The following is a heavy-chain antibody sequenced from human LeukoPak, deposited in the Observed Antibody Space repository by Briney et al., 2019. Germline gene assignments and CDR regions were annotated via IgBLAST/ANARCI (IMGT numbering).Heavy chain of an antibody. CDR3: AKDQQKLRYFDWLELLFDY. J-gene: IGHJ4*02. D-gene: IGHD3-9*01. Sequence: PGGSLRLSCAASGFTFSSYGMHWVRQAPGKGLEWVAVISYDGSNKYYADSVKGRFTISRDNSKNTLYLQMNSLRAEDTAVYYCAKDQQKLRYFDWLELLFDYWGQGTLVTVSS. CDR1: GFTFSSYG. V-gene: IGHV3-30*18. CDR2: ISYDGSNK.